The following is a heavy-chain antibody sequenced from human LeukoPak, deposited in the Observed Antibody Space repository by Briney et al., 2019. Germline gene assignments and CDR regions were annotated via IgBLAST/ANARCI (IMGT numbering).Heavy chain of an antibody. CDR3: ARSMVRGVISSYYYMDV. CDR2: IIPIFGTA. CDR1: GGTFSSYA. J-gene: IGHJ6*03. V-gene: IGHV1-69*13. Sequence: SVKVSCKASGGTFSSYAISWVRQAPGQGLEWMGGIIPIFGTANYAQKFQGRVTITADESTSTAYMELSSLRSEDTAVYYCARSMVRGVISSYYYMDVWGKGTTVTISS. D-gene: IGHD3-10*01.